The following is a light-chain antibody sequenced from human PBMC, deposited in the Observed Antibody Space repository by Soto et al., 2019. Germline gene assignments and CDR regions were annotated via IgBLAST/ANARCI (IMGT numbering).Light chain of an antibody. J-gene: IGKJ1*01. V-gene: IGKV1-27*01. CDR3: RNYYTAPEA. Sequence: DIQMTQSPSSLSASIGDRVTITCRASQGISNYLAWYQQRPGELPNLLIYATSTLPSGVPSRFRGSGSGTDFTLTISSRQTEDVATYYCRNYYTAPEAFGQGTNVETK. CDR2: ATS. CDR1: QGISNY.